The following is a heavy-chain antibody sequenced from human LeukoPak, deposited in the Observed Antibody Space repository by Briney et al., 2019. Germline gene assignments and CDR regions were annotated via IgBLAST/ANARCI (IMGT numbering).Heavy chain of an antibody. Sequence: GRSLRLSCAASGFTFSSYGMHWVRQAPGKGLEWVAVISYDGSNKYYADSVKGRFTISRDNSKNTLYLQMNSLRAEDTAVYYCARDRQQLVPYYFDYWGQGTLVTVSS. CDR3: ARDRQQLVPYYFDY. D-gene: IGHD6-13*01. CDR1: GFTFSSYG. V-gene: IGHV3-30*03. J-gene: IGHJ4*02. CDR2: ISYDGSNK.